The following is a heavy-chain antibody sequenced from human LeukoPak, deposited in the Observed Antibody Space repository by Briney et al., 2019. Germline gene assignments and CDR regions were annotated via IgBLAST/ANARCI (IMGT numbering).Heavy chain of an antibody. V-gene: IGHV3-53*01. Sequence: GGSLRLSCAASGFTVSSNYMSWVRQAPGKGLEWVSAIYSGGSTYYGDSVKGRFTISRDNSKNTLYLQMNSLRAEDTAVYYCARVTYYYDSSGYSDYWGQGTLVTVSS. CDR2: IYSGGST. D-gene: IGHD3-22*01. CDR3: ARVTYYYDSSGYSDY. CDR1: GFTVSSNY. J-gene: IGHJ4*02.